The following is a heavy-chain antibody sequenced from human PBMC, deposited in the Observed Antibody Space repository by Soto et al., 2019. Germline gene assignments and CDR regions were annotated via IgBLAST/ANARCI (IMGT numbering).Heavy chain of an antibody. CDR2: ISYDGSNK. D-gene: IGHD2-21*02. V-gene: IGHV3-30-3*01. Sequence: QVQLVESGGGVVQPGRSLRLSCAASGFTFSSYAMHWVRQAPGKGLEWVAVISYDGSNKYYADSVKGRFTISRDNSKNTLYLQMNSLRAEDTAVYYCASFWGVTAILTLDYGGQGTLVTVSS. J-gene: IGHJ4*02. CDR1: GFTFSSYA. CDR3: ASFWGVTAILTLDY.